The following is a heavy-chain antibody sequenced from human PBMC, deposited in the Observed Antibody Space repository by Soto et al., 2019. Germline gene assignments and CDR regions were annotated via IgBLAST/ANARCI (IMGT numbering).Heavy chain of an antibody. J-gene: IGHJ3*02. V-gene: IGHV1-18*01. CDR1: GYTFTSYG. D-gene: IGHD6-6*01. Sequence: GASVKVSCKASGYTFTSYGISWVRQAPGQGLEWMGWISAYNGNTNYAQKLQGRVTMTTDTSTSTAYMELRSLRSDDTAVYYCARVSIAASHDAFDIWGHGTMVTVSS. CDR2: ISAYNGNT. CDR3: ARVSIAASHDAFDI.